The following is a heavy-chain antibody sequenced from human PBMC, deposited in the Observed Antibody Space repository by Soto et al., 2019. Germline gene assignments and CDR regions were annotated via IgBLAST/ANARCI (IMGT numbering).Heavy chain of an antibody. J-gene: IGHJ6*02. CDR1: GFTFSSYG. Sequence: QVQLVESGGGVVQPGRSLRLSCAASGFTFSSYGMHWVRQAPGKGLEWVAVISYDGSNKYYADSVKGRFTISRDNSKNTLYLQMNSLRAEDTAVYYCAKDLEEQWGWGNYYYGMDVWGQGTTVTVSS. CDR2: ISYDGSNK. CDR3: AKDLEEQWGWGNYYYGMDV. V-gene: IGHV3-30*18. D-gene: IGHD6-19*01.